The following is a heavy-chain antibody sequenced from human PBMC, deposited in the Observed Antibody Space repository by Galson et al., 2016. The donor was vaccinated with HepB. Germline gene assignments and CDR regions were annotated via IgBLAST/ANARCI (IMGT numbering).Heavy chain of an antibody. CDR2: IGDSGGSA. V-gene: IGHV3-23*01. Sequence: SLRLSCAASGFTFSSYAMSWVRQAPGKGLEWVSGIGDSGGSAKYADSVKGRFTISRDNANNMLYLQMNSLRVEDTALYYCAKDRTWSDDRGFQYSYYYAMDVWGKGITVAVSS. J-gene: IGHJ6*04. D-gene: IGHD1-1*01. CDR1: GFTFSSYA. CDR3: AKDRTWSDDRGFQYSYYYAMDV.